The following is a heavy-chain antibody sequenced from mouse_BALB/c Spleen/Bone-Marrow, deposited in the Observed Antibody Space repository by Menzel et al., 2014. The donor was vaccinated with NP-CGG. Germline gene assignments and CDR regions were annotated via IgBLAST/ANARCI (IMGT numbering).Heavy chain of an antibody. J-gene: IGHJ2*01. CDR2: INPNNGNT. Sequence: QVQLKQSGAELVKPGASVKLSCKASGYTFXSYYTYWVKQRPGQGLEWIGGINPNNGNTNFSETFKSKATLTVDRSSSTAYMQLSSLTSEDSAVYYCTRRDYWGQGTTLTVSS. CDR1: GYTFXSYY. CDR3: TRRDY. V-gene: IGHV1S81*02.